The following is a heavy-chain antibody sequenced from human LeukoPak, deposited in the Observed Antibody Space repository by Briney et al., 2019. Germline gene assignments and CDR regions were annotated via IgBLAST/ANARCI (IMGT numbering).Heavy chain of an antibody. CDR2: IKQDGSEK. CDR3: ARDRAAAGGTFDY. Sequence: GGSLRLSCVASGFTLSSYWMSWVRQAPGKGPEWVANIKQDGSEKYYVDSVKGRFTISRDNAKNSLYLQMNSLRAEDTAVYYCARDRAAAGGTFDYWGQGTLVTVSS. J-gene: IGHJ4*02. D-gene: IGHD6-13*01. CDR1: GFTLSSYW. V-gene: IGHV3-7*01.